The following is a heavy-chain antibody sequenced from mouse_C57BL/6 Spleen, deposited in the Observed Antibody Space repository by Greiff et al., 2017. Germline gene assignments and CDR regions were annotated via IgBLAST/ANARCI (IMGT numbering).Heavy chain of an antibody. D-gene: IGHD2-3*01. V-gene: IGHV1-62-2*01. CDR2: FYPGSGSI. Sequence: VQLQQSGAELVKPGASVTLSCKASGYTFTEYTIHWVKQRSGQGLEWIGWFYPGSGSIKYNEKFKDKATLTADKSSSTVYMELSRLTSEDSAVYFCARHEDGYDGYYDVFPFAYWGQGTLVTVSA. J-gene: IGHJ3*01. CDR1: GYTFTEYT. CDR3: ARHEDGYDGYYDVFPFAY.